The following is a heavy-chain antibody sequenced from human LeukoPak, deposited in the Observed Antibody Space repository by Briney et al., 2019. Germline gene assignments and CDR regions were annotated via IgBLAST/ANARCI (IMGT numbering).Heavy chain of an antibody. CDR3: ARSGFSTGFYLDF. D-gene: IGHD6-19*01. V-gene: IGHV1-2*02. CDR2: IDPPSGAT. CDR1: GYTFTSYG. Sequence: ASVKVSCKASGYTFTSYGIHWLRQAPGQGLEWMGWIDPPSGATNSAQKFQDRVTMTRDRSLATAYLEVRGLRSDDTAVYYCARSGFSTGFYLDFWGQGTLVPVSS. J-gene: IGHJ4*02.